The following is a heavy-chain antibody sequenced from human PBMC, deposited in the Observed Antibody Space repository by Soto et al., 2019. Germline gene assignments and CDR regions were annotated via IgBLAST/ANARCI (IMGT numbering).Heavy chain of an antibody. CDR1: GGSISSGGYY. J-gene: IGHJ4*02. CDR2: IYYSGST. V-gene: IGHV4-31*03. CDR3: ARGPGIMAKIDY. D-gene: IGHD3-16*01. Sequence: QVQLLESGPGLVKPSQTLSLTCTVSGGSISSGGYYWSWIRQHPGKGLEWIGYIYYSGSTYYNPPPXSXLTIAVDTSKNQFSLKLSSVTAADTAVYYCARGPGIMAKIDYWGQGTLVTVSS.